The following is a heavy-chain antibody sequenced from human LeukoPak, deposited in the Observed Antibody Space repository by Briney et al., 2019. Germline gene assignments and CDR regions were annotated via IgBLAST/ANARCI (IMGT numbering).Heavy chain of an antibody. V-gene: IGHV3-30*18. CDR2: ISYDGSNK. CDR3: AKDLHCSGGSCYAQDYSYYGMDV. Sequence: GRSLRLSCAASGFTFSSYGMHWVRQAPGKGLEWVAVISYDGSNKYYADSVKGRFTISRDNSKNTLYLQMNSLRAEDTAVYYCAKDLHCSGGSCYAQDYSYYGMDVWGQGTTVTVSS. J-gene: IGHJ6*02. CDR1: GFTFSSYG. D-gene: IGHD2-15*01.